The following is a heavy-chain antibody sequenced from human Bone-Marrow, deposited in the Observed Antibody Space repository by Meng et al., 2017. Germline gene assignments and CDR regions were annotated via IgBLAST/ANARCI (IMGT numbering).Heavy chain of an antibody. CDR3: ARCLAGCDY. Sequence: QGQLVQSGAEVKKPGASVKVSCKASGYTSTTYDINWVRQAAGQGLEWMGYMNPGSGITGLAQKFQGRLSMTSDTSISTAYMELSDLISEDTAMYYCARCLAGCDYWGQGTLVTVSS. V-gene: IGHV1-8*01. CDR1: GYTSTTYD. CDR2: MNPGSGIT. D-gene: IGHD6-19*01. J-gene: IGHJ4*02.